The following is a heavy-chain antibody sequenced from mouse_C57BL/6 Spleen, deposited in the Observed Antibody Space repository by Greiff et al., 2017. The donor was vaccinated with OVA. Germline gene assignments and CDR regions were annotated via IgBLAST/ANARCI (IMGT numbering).Heavy chain of an antibody. CDR3: ARYGYDGYFDY. D-gene: IGHD2-2*01. CDR2: IDPSDSET. J-gene: IGHJ2*01. CDR1: GYTFTSYW. V-gene: IGHV1-52*01. Sequence: QVQLKQPGAELVRPGSSVKLSCKASGYTFTSYWMHWVKQRPIQGLEWIGNIDPSDSETHYNQKFKDKATLTVDKSSSTAYMQLSSLTSEDSAVYYCARYGYDGYFDYWGQGTTLTVSS.